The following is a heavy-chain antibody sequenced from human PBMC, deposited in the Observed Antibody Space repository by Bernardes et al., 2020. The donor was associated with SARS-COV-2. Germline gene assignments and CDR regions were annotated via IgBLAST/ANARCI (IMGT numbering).Heavy chain of an antibody. Sequence: GGSLRLSCAASGSTFSDHYMDWVRQAPGKGLEWVGLSRGKGDSYTTEYAASVKGRFTISKDDSKNSVYLQINSLKIEDTAVYYCARGQWRPDYYYGLDVWGQGTKVTVS. J-gene: IGHJ6*02. D-gene: IGHD6-19*01. CDR1: GSTFSDHY. CDR2: SRGKGDSYTT. CDR3: ARGQWRPDYYYGLDV. V-gene: IGHV3-72*01.